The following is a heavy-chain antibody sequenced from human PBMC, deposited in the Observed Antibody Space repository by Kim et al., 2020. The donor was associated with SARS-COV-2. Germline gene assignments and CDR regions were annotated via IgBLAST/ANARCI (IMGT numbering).Heavy chain of an antibody. CDR2: IYYSGST. CDR3: ATYYYGSGRYYNGDFDY. V-gene: IGHV4-39*01. Sequence: SETLSLTCTVSCGSISSSSYYWGWIRQPPGKGLEWIGSIYYSGSTYYNPSLKSRVTISVDTSKNQFSLKLSSVTAADTAVYYCATYYYGSGRYYNGDFDYWGQGTLVTVST. CDR1: CGSISSSSYY. J-gene: IGHJ4*02. D-gene: IGHD3-10*01.